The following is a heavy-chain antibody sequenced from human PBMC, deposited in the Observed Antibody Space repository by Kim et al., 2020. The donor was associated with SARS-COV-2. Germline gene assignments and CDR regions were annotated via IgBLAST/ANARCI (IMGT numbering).Heavy chain of an antibody. Sequence: GGSLRLSCAASGFTFSDYYMSWIRQAPGKGLEWVSYISSSSSYTNYADSVKGRVTISRDNAKNSLYLQMNSLRAEDTAVYYCARHGIGITGTTRYYYYYGLEVWGQGTTVTVSS. D-gene: IGHD1-7*01. CDR3: ARHGIGITGTTRYYYYYGLEV. J-gene: IGHJ6*02. CDR2: ISSSSSYT. CDR1: GFTFSDYY. V-gene: IGHV3-11*03.